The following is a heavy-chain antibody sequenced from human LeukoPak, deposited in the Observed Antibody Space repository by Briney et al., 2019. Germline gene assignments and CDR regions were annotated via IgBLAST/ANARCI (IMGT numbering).Heavy chain of an antibody. J-gene: IGHJ5*02. CDR3: ARGGDYDFWSGYEAVNWFDP. V-gene: IGHV1-2*02. D-gene: IGHD3-3*01. CDR1: GYTFTGYY. Sequence: GASVTVSCKASGYTFTGYYMHWVRQAPGHGLEWKGWTNPNSGGTNYAQKFQGRVTMTRDTSISTAYMELSRLRSDDTAVYYCARGGDYDFWSGYEAVNWFDPWGQGTLVTVSS. CDR2: TNPNSGGT.